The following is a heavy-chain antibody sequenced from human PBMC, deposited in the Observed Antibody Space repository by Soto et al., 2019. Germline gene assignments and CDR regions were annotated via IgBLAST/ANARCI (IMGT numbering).Heavy chain of an antibody. V-gene: IGHV3-23*01. Sequence: SLRLSCAASGFTFGSYAMSWVRQAPGKGLEWVSAISGSGGSTYYADSVKGRFTISRDNSKNTLYLQMNSLRAEDTAVYYCAKDAYYYDSSGYYNYWGQGTLVTVSS. D-gene: IGHD3-22*01. CDR2: ISGSGGST. CDR3: AKDAYYYDSSGYYNY. J-gene: IGHJ4*02. CDR1: GFTFGSYA.